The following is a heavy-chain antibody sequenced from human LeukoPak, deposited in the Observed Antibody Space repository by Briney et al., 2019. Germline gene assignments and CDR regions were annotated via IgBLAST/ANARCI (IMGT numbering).Heavy chain of an antibody. D-gene: IGHD6-19*01. Sequence: ASVKVSCKASGYTFTSYGISWVRQAPGQGLEWMGWISAYNGNTNYAQKLQGRVTMTTDTPTSTAYMELRSLRSDDTVVYYCARGVSSGWTDWFDPWGQGTLVTVSS. J-gene: IGHJ5*02. CDR1: GYTFTSYG. CDR3: ARGVSSGWTDWFDP. V-gene: IGHV1-18*04. CDR2: ISAYNGNT.